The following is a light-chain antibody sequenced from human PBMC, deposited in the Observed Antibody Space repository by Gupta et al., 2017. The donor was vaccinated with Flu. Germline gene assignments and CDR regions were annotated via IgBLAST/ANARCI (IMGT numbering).Light chain of an antibody. J-gene: IGLJ2*01. V-gene: IGLV1-40*01. CDR3: QSYDSSLSAVV. CDR2: GNA. Sequence: VTISSIRSKADIGAGFYVHWYQQEPGKAPILLIYGNANRPSGVPDRLSGSRSGTSASLAITGPQAEDEADYYCQSYDSSLSAVVFGGGTKLTVL. CDR1: KADIGAGFY.